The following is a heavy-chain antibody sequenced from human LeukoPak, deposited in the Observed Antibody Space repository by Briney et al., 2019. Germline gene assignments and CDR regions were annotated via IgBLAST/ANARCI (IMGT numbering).Heavy chain of an antibody. CDR3: AKDRGVVVPAAILDDY. J-gene: IGHJ4*02. Sequence: GGSLRLSCAASGFTFSSYGMHWVRQAPGKGLEWVAFIRYDGSNKYYADSVKGRFTISRDNSKNTLYLQMNSLRAEDTAVYYCAKDRGVVVPAAILDDYWGQGTLVTVS. CDR1: GFTFSSYG. D-gene: IGHD2-2*02. CDR2: IRYDGSNK. V-gene: IGHV3-30*02.